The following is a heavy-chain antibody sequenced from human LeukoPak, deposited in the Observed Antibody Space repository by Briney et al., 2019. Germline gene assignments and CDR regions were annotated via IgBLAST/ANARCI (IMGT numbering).Heavy chain of an antibody. CDR3: ACDRSGYANDAFDF. CDR2: LSYGGTNK. CDR1: GFTFCVYA. Sequence: GGSLRLSCAPSGFTFCVYAMLCVRPAPGEGVEWGAVLSYGGTNKYYVDSVKGRFTISSDNSKNTMILQMNSLRAEDAAVYPCACDRSGYANDAFDFWGQGTMVTVSS. V-gene: IGHV3-30-3*01. D-gene: IGHD3-3*01. J-gene: IGHJ3*01.